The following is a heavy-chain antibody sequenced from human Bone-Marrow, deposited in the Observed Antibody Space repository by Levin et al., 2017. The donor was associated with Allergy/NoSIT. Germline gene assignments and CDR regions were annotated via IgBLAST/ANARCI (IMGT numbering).Heavy chain of an antibody. CDR3: ARDRVFSYGYRSDY. CDR2: ITGDATST. Sequence: LSLTCATSGFTFGSYAMTWVRQAPGKGLEWVSSITGDATSTFYADSVTGRFTISRDNSKDTLYLQMNSLRVEDTAIYFCARDRVFSYGYRSDYWGQGTLVTVAS. CDR1: GFTFGSYA. V-gene: IGHV3-23*01. D-gene: IGHD3-16*02. J-gene: IGHJ4*02.